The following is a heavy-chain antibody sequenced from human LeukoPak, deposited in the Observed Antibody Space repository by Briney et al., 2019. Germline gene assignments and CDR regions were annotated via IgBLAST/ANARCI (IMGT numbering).Heavy chain of an antibody. Sequence: GGSLGLSCAASGFTVNSNYVNWVRQAPGKGLEWVANIKQDGSEKYYVDSVKGRFTISRDNTKNLLYLQMNSLRAEDTAVYYCVARGGWARFDYWGQGTLVTVSS. CDR3: VARGGWARFDY. J-gene: IGHJ4*02. V-gene: IGHV3-7*01. CDR2: IKQDGSEK. CDR1: GFTVNSNY. D-gene: IGHD6-19*01.